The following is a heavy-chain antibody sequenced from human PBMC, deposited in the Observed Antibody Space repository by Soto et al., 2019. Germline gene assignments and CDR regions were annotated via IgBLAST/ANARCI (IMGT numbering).Heavy chain of an antibody. CDR1: GFSFRSYS. CDR3: SRDWDHMDV. J-gene: IGHJ6*03. Sequence: EVQLLESGGGLVKPGESLRLACAGSGFSFRSYSFNWVRQAPGKGLEWVSSVSNGGSYTYYADSVKGRFTISRDNAENSAFLQMNSMSAEDTAVYYCSRDWDHMDVWGKGTTVTVS. V-gene: IGHV3-21*01. CDR2: VSNGGSYT. D-gene: IGHD1-26*01.